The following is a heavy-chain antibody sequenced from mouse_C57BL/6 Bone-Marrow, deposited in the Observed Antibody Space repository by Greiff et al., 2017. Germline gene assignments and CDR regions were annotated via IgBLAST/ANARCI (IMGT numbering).Heavy chain of an antibody. CDR2: IDPENGDT. V-gene: IGHV14-4*01. Sequence: EVQLQQSGAELVRPGASVKLSCTASGFNIKDDYMHWVKQRPEQGLEWIGWIDPENGDTEYASKFQGKATITADTSSNTAYLQLSSLTYEDTAFYYCTTGVYYYGSSHRGQGTLVTVSA. D-gene: IGHD1-1*01. J-gene: IGHJ3*01. CDR3: TTGVYYYGSSH. CDR1: GFNIKDDY.